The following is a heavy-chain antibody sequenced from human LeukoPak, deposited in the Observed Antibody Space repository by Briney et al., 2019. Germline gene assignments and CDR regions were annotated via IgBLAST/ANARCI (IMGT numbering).Heavy chain of an antibody. Sequence: SETLSLTCTVSGGSLSSSSYYWGWIRQPPGKGLEWIGSIYYSGSTYYNPSLKSRVTISVDTSKNQFSLKLSSVTAADTAVYYCASPPRRIYCSGGSCYQDYYYYYGMDVWGQGTTVTVSS. D-gene: IGHD2-15*01. V-gene: IGHV4-39*01. CDR1: GGSLSSSSYY. CDR2: IYYSGST. CDR3: ASPPRRIYCSGGSCYQDYYYYYGMDV. J-gene: IGHJ6*02.